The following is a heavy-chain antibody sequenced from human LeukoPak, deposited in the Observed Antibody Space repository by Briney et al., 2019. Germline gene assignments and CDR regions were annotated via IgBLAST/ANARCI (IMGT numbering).Heavy chain of an antibody. D-gene: IGHD3-22*01. V-gene: IGHV7-4-1*02. CDR3: ARAGLGTYYYDSSGYYYPLDY. CDR2: INTNTGNP. J-gene: IGHJ4*02. Sequence: ASVKVSCKAYEYTFTSYAMNWVRQDPGQGLEWMGRINTNTGNPTYAQGFTGRFVFSLDTSVSTAYLQISSLKAEDTAVYYCARAGLGTYYYDSSGYYYPLDYWGQGTLVTVSS. CDR1: EYTFTSYA.